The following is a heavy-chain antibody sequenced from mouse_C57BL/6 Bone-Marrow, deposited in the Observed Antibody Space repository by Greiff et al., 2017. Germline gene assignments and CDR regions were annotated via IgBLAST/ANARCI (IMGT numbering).Heavy chain of an antibody. CDR1: GYTFTSYW. J-gene: IGHJ2*01. V-gene: IGHV1-72*01. CDR2: IDPNSGGT. Sequence: QVHVKQSGAELVKPGASVKLSCKASGYTFTSYWMHWVKQRPGRGLEWIGRIDPNSGGTKYNEKFKSKATLTVDKPSSTAYMQLSSLTSEDSAVYYCARVQRRGNYFDYWGQGTTLTVSS. CDR3: ARVQRRGNYFDY.